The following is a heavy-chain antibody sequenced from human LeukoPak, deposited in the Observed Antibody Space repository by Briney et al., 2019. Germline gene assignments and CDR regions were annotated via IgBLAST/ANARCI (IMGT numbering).Heavy chain of an antibody. CDR1: GGSISSSNYY. J-gene: IGHJ3*02. CDR3: ARRVMIRVGGVWTFDI. CDR2: IHYSGST. D-gene: IGHD3-16*01. Sequence: SETLSLTCTVSGGSISSSNYYWGWIRQPPGKGLVYIGSIHYSGSTYYNPSLKNRVTISVDTSKNQFSLKLSSVTAADTAVYYCARRVMIRVGGVWTFDIWGQGTMVIVSS. V-gene: IGHV4-39*07.